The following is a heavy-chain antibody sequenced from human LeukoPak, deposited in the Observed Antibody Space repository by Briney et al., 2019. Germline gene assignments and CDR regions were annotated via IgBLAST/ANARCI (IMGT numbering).Heavy chain of an antibody. CDR2: ISGSGGST. CDR1: GFTFSSYA. V-gene: IGHV3-23*01. Sequence: GGSLSLSCAASGFTFSSYAMSWARQAPGKGLEWVPAISGSGGSTYYADSVKGRFPISRANSKNTLYLQMHSLRAEDTAVYYCAKSYGSSYGFWYYDYWGQGTLVTVSS. CDR3: AKSYGSSYGFWYYDY. J-gene: IGHJ4*02. D-gene: IGHD5-18*01.